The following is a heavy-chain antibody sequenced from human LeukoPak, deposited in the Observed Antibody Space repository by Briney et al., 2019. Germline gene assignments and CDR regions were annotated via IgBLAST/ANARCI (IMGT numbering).Heavy chain of an antibody. CDR2: INPSGGST. J-gene: IGHJ6*02. V-gene: IGHV1-46*01. Sequence: ASVKVSCKASGYTFTSYYMHWVRQAPGQGLEWMGIINPSGGSTSYAQKFQGRVTMTRDTSTSTVYMELSSLRSEDTAVYYCARTVRGVMFHYYGMDVWGQGTTVTVSS. CDR3: ARTVRGVMFHYYGMDV. D-gene: IGHD3-10*01. CDR1: GYTFTSYY.